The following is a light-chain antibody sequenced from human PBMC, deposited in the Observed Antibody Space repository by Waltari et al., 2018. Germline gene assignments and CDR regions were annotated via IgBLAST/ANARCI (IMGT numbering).Light chain of an antibody. CDR1: SSDVGGYNY. CDR3: SSYRSTTSLGV. Sequence: QSALTQPASVSGSPGQSITISCTGTSSDVGGYNYVPWYQQYPGKAPKLMIYDVTKRPSGVSNRFSGSKSANTASLTISGLQAEDEADYFCSSYRSTTSLGVFGGGTKLTVL. V-gene: IGLV2-14*03. J-gene: IGLJ2*01. CDR2: DVT.